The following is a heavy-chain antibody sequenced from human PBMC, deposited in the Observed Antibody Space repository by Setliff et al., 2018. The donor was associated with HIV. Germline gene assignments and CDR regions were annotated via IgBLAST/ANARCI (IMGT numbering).Heavy chain of an antibody. CDR2: IYHSGSS. Sequence: PSETLSLTCAVSGYSISSGYYWGWIRQPPGKGLEWIGAIYHSGSSYYSPSLKSRVTLFLDTSKNQFSLTLNSLAAADTAVYYCARLAGQRTIAAADYFFDFWGQGAQVTAPQ. CDR3: ARLAGQRTIAAADYFFDF. CDR1: GYSISSGYY. V-gene: IGHV4-38-2*01. D-gene: IGHD6-13*01. J-gene: IGHJ4*02.